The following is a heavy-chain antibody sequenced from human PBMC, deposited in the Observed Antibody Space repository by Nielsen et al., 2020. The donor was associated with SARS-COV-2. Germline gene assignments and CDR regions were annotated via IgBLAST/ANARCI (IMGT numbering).Heavy chain of an antibody. V-gene: IGHV1-69*04. J-gene: IGHJ5*02. CDR3: ARANCSGGSCYSGGWFDP. CDR1: GGTFSSYA. CDR2: IIPILGIA. Sequence: SVKVSCKASGGTFSSYAISWVRQASGQGLEWMGRIIPILGIANYAQKFQGRVTITADKSTSTAYMELSSLRSEDTAVYYCARANCSGGSCYSGGWFDPWGQGTLVTVSS. D-gene: IGHD2-15*01.